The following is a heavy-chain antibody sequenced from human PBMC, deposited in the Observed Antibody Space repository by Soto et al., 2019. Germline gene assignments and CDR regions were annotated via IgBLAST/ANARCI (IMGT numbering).Heavy chain of an antibody. CDR2: VYPGDSDI. Sequence: GESLKISCKGSGYSFSTYWIGWVRQMPGKGLEWMGIVYPGDSDIRYSPSFRGQVTISFDKSISTAYLQWSSLKASDTASYYCARTSGKFLDPLYFDYWGQGTLVTVSS. V-gene: IGHV5-51*01. D-gene: IGHD6-6*01. CDR1: GYSFSTYW. CDR3: ARTSGKFLDPLYFDY. J-gene: IGHJ4*02.